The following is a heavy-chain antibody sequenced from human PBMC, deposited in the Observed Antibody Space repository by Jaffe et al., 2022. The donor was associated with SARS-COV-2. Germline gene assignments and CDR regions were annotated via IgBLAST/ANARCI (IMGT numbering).Heavy chain of an antibody. J-gene: IGHJ6*03. V-gene: IGHV3-21*01. Sequence: EVQLVESGGGLVKPGGSLRLSCAASGFTFSSYSMNWVRQAPGKGLEWVSSISSSSSYIYYADSVKGRFTISRDNAKNSLYLQMNSLRAEDTAVYYCARLENLASYDGPYYYYYMDVWGKGTTVTVSS. CDR2: ISSSSSYI. CDR3: ARLENLASYDGPYYYYYMDV. CDR1: GFTFSSYS. D-gene: IGHD5-12*01.